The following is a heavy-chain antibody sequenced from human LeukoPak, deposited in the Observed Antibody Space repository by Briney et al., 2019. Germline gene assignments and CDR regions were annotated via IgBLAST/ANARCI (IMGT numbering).Heavy chain of an antibody. D-gene: IGHD6-13*01. CDR1: GGSVSSGSYY. CDR3: ARHTRRFGSSWYPVGWFDP. J-gene: IGHJ5*02. V-gene: IGHV4-39*01. CDR2: IYYSGST. Sequence: SETLSLTCTVSGGSVSSGSYYWGWIRQPPGKGLEWIGSIYYSGSTYYNPSLKSRVTIFVDTSKNQFSLKLSSVTAADTAVYYCARHTRRFGSSWYPVGWFDPWGQGTLVTVSS.